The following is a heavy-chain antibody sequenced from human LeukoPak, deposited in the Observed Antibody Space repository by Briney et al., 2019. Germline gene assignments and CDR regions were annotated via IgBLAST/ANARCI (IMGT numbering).Heavy chain of an antibody. CDR1: GGSNSSYY. V-gene: IGHV4-59*01. Sequence: SETLSLTCTVSGGSNSSYYWSWIRQPPGKGLKWIGYIYYSGSTNYNPSLKSRVTISVDTSKNQFSLKLSSVTAADTAVYYCARVARGYGPLDWGQGTLVTVSS. J-gene: IGHJ4*02. D-gene: IGHD3-22*01. CDR2: IYYSGST. CDR3: ARVARGYGPLD.